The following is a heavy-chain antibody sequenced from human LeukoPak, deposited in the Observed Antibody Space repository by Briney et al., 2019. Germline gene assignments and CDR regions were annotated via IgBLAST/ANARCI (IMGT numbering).Heavy chain of an antibody. CDR2: IYYSGST. D-gene: IGHD3-22*01. CDR3: ARERSYYYDSSGPLGGSAAFDI. CDR1: GGSIRSSNW. J-gene: IGHJ3*02. Sequence: PSETLSLTCTVSGGSIRSSNWWTWVRQPPGKGLEWIGEIYYSGSTNYNSSLKSRVTISVDTSKNQFSLKLSSVTAADTAVYYCARERSYYYDSSGPLGGSAAFDIWGQGTMVTVSS. V-gene: IGHV4-4*02.